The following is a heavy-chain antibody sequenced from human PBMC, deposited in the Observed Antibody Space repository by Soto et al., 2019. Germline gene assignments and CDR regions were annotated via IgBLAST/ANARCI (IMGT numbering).Heavy chain of an antibody. V-gene: IGHV1-3*01. J-gene: IGHJ5*02. Sequence: ASVKVSCKASGYTFPSYGINWVRQAPGRGLEWMGWINPGNGNTKYSQQFQGRVIIDRDTSISTAYMELSRLRSDDTAVYYCARDPQRPDWSYATRGNWFDPWGQGTLVTVSS. D-gene: IGHD3-9*01. CDR3: ARDPQRPDWSYATRGNWFDP. CDR2: INPGNGNT. CDR1: GYTFPSYG.